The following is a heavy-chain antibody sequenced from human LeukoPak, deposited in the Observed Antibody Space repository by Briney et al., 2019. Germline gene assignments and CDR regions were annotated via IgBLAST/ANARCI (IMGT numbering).Heavy chain of an antibody. D-gene: IGHD5-18*01. CDR2: ISYDGGGK. CDR3: AKEGTAMVGSYFDY. CDR1: GFTFSSYG. V-gene: IGHV3-30*18. Sequence: GGSLRLSCAASGFTFSSYGMHWVRQAPGKGLEGVAVISYDGGGKFSADSVKGRFTISRDNSKNTLYLQMSSLRAEDTAVYYCAKEGTAMVGSYFDYWGQGALATVSS. J-gene: IGHJ4*02.